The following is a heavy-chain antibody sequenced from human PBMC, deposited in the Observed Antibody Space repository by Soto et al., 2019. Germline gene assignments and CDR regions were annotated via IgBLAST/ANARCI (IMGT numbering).Heavy chain of an antibody. Sequence: GGSLRLSCAASGFTFSGSAMHWVRQASGKGLEWVGRIRSKANSYATAYAASVKGRFTISRDDSKNTAYLQMNSLKTEDTAVYYCTRPHYYDSSGYYGVYYFDYWGQGTLVTVSS. V-gene: IGHV3-73*01. D-gene: IGHD3-22*01. CDR1: GFTFSGSA. CDR3: TRPHYYDSSGYYGVYYFDY. CDR2: IRSKANSYAT. J-gene: IGHJ4*02.